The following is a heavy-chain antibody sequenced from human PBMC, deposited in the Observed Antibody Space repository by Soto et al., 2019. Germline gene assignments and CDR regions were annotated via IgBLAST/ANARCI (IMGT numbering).Heavy chain of an antibody. CDR3: ARNYDSNSYLIDY. J-gene: IGHJ4*02. CDR1: GFTFDDYA. CDR2: ISWNSGSI. V-gene: IGHV3-9*01. Sequence: GGSLRLSCAASGFTFDDYAMHWVRQAPGKGLEWVSGISWNSGSIGYADSVKGRFTISRDNAKNSLYLQMNSLGIEDTAVFYCARNYDSNSYLIDYWGQGALVTVSS. D-gene: IGHD3-22*01.